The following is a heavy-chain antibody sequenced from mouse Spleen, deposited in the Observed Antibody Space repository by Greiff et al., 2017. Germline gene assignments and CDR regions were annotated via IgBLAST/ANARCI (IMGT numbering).Heavy chain of an antibody. CDR3: ARSWGGFNWYFDV. Sequence: QVHVKQSGAELARPGASVKMSCKASGYTFTSYTIHWIKQRPGQGLEWIGYINPSSDYTKYNQKFKDKATLTADKSSSTAYMQLSSLTSEDSAVYYCARSWGGFNWYFDVWDTGTTVTVSS. J-gene: IGHJ1*03. CDR2: INPSSDYT. V-gene: IGHV1-4*01. CDR1: GYTFTSYT. D-gene: IGHD4-1*01.